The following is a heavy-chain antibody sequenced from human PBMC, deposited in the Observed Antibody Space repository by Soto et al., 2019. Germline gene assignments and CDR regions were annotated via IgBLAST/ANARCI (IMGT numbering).Heavy chain of an antibody. V-gene: IGHV1-18*01. Sequence: QVQLVQSGGDVKTPGASVKVSCTTFRYTFTSHGIAWVRQAPGQGLEWMGWISTFNGKTDYAQKFQGRVTMPADTFTSSVHMERRSLRSDDTAVSYSARLLTEGATFREDAFDLWGQGTKVTVSA. CDR3: ARLLTEGATFREDAFDL. D-gene: IGHD1-26*01. CDR1: RYTFTSHG. J-gene: IGHJ3*01. CDR2: ISTFNGKT.